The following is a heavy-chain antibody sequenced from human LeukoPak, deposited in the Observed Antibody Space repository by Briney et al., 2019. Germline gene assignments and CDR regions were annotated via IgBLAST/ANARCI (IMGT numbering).Heavy chain of an antibody. V-gene: IGHV1-2*02. CDR1: GYTFTGYH. D-gene: IGHD3-3*01. CDR2: INPNSGGT. Sequence: ASVKVSCKASGYTFTGYHIHWVRQAPGQGLEWMGWINPNSGGTNYTQKFQGRVTMTRDTSISTAYMELSSLRSDDTAVYYCARVYDFWSGYYTTAFDYWGQGTLVTVSS. J-gene: IGHJ4*02. CDR3: ARVYDFWSGYYTTAFDY.